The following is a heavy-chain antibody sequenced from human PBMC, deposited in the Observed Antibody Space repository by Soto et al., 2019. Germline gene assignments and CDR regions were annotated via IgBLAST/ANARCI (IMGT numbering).Heavy chain of an antibody. V-gene: IGHV1-3*01. Sequence: ASVKVAWKSSGDTFTRYAMHLVRQVPGQRLEWMGWINAGNGHTTYSQKFQCRVTFTRDTSATTAYIELSSLRSEVTAVYYCASPSYGSGSYYWGQGTLVTVS. CDR2: INAGNGHT. D-gene: IGHD3-10*01. CDR3: ASPSYGSGSYY. J-gene: IGHJ4*02. CDR1: GDTFTRYA.